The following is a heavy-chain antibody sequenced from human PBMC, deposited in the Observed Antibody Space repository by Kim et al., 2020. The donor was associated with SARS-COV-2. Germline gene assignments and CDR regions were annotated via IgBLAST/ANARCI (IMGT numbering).Heavy chain of an antibody. V-gene: IGHV3-23*01. D-gene: IGHD2-2*01. Sequence: SVKGWFTISRDNTKNALYLQMNSLRAEDTAVYYCAKVPVVVVAPRYYFDYWGQGTLVTVSS. CDR3: AKVPVVVVAPRYYFDY. J-gene: IGHJ4*02.